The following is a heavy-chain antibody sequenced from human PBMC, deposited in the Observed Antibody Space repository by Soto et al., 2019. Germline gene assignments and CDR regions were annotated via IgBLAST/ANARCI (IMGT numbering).Heavy chain of an antibody. J-gene: IGHJ4*02. Sequence: LRLSCAVSGFTLTTYSMNWVRQAPGKGLEWISFINKNGFTIYYADSVKGRFTISRDYAKNSLYLQMDSLKHEDTAVYYCARGAVTGTSLFDYWGLGTLVTV. D-gene: IGHD6-19*01. V-gene: IGHV3-48*02. CDR1: GFTLTTYS. CDR3: ARGAVTGTSLFDY. CDR2: INKNGFTI.